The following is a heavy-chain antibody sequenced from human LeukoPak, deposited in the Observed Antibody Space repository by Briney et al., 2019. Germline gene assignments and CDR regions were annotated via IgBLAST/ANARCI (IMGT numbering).Heavy chain of an antibody. J-gene: IGHJ4*02. CDR3: VRDWGYCSGGSCYPIYFDY. CDR2: ISWDGGST. D-gene: IGHD2-15*01. Sequence: GGSLRLSCAASGFTFDDYTMHWVRQAPGKGLEWVSLISWDGGSTYYADSVKGRFTISRDNSKNSLYLQMNSLRTEDTALYYCVRDWGYCSGGSCYPIYFDYWGQGTLVTVSS. V-gene: IGHV3-43*01. CDR1: GFTFDDYT.